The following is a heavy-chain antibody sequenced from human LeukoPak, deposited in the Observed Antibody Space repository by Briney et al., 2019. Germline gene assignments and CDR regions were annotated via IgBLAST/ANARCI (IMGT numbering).Heavy chain of an antibody. CDR3: ARDLPLEWVARPDY. CDR1: GFTFSSYS. Sequence: PGGSLRLSCAASGFTFSSYSMNWVRQAPGKGLEWVSSIGTSRSYIYYADSVKGRFTISRDNAKNTLYLQMNSLRAEDTAVYYCARDLPLEWVARPDYWGQGTLVTVSS. D-gene: IGHD5-12*01. CDR2: IGTSRSYI. J-gene: IGHJ4*02. V-gene: IGHV3-21*01.